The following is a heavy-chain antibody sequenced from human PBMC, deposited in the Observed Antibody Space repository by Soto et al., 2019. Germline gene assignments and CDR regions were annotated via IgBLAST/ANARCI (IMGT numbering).Heavy chain of an antibody. Sequence: SETLSLTCAVSGGSISSSNWWSWVRQPPGKGLEWIGEIYYSGSTYYNPSLKSRVTISVDTSKNQFSLKLSSVTAADTAVYYCARPESSDFWSGYFFPLWGQGTLVTVSS. CDR1: GGSISSSNW. V-gene: IGHV4-4*02. D-gene: IGHD3-3*01. CDR2: IYYSGST. J-gene: IGHJ4*02. CDR3: ARPESSDFWSGYFFPL.